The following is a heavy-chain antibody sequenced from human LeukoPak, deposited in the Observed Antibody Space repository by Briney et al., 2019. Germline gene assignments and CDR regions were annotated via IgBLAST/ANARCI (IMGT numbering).Heavy chain of an antibody. Sequence: ASVNVSCKASGGTFSSYAISWVRQAPGQGLEWMGGIIPIFGTANYAQKFQGRVTITADESTSTAYMELSSLRSEDTAVYYCATPRGQQLVPDAFDIWGQGTMVTVSS. CDR1: GGTFSSYA. D-gene: IGHD6-13*01. J-gene: IGHJ3*02. V-gene: IGHV1-69*13. CDR2: IIPIFGTA. CDR3: ATPRGQQLVPDAFDI.